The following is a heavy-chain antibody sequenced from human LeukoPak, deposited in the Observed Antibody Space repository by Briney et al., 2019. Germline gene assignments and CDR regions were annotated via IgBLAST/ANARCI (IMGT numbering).Heavy chain of an antibody. CDR2: ISTDGYTT. D-gene: IGHD2-15*01. Sequence: GGSLRLSCAASGLAFSAYKMHWVRQAPRKGLVWVPRISTDGYTTDYADFVQGRFTASRDNTKNTWSLEMNSLRAEDTAVYYCVVGGSPGYWGQGTLVTVSS. CDR3: VVGGSPGY. CDR1: GLAFSAYK. J-gene: IGHJ4*02. V-gene: IGHV3-74*01.